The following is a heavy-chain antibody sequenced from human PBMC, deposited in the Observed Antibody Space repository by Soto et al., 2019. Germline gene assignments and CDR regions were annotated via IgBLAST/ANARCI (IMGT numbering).Heavy chain of an antibody. D-gene: IGHD3-3*01. J-gene: IGHJ6*02. Sequence: SETLSLTCTVSVYSISSCYYWSWIRQTPGKGLEWIGSISHSGSTYYNPSLKSRVTISVDTSKNQFSLKLSSVTAADTAVYYCARVSGYDFWSGYGYYGMDVWGQGTTVTAP. CDR2: ISHSGST. CDR1: VYSISSCYY. CDR3: ARVSGYDFWSGYGYYGMDV. V-gene: IGHV4-38-2*02.